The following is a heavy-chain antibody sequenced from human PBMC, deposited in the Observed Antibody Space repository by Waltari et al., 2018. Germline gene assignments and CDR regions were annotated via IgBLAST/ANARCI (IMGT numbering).Heavy chain of an antibody. CDR2: IYPGDSDS. J-gene: IGHJ4*02. CDR3: ARLEVMATGKYYFDY. Sequence: EVQLVQYGVEVKKPGESLKISCKGSGYTFNSYWIGWVRQMPGKGREWMAIIYPGDSDSRYSPPFQGQVTISVDKSINTAYLQWNNLKTSDSAIYYCARLEVMATGKYYFDYWGQGTLVTVSS. V-gene: IGHV5-51*01. CDR1: GYTFNSYW. D-gene: IGHD2-21*01.